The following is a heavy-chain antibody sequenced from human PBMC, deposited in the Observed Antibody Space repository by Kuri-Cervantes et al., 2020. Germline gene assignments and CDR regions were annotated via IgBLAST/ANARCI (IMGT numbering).Heavy chain of an antibody. CDR2: IRQDGGVT. J-gene: IGHJ4*02. V-gene: IGHV3-7*01. CDR3: ARWGNFDNLYYFAS. D-gene: IGHD3-16*01. Sequence: GGSLRLSCAASGFTLSTNWMGWVRQPPGKGLEWVASIRQDGGVTYYVESVKGRFAISRDNAENSLYLQMNSLRAEDTAVYFCARWGNFDNLYYFASWGQGALVTVSS. CDR1: GFTLSTNW.